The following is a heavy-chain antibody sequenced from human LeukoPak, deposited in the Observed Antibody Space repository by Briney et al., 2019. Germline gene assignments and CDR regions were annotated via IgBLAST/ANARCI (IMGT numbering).Heavy chain of an antibody. CDR3: AKRIVGATAGGFDP. Sequence: HAGGSLRLTCAASGITVSTNYMNWVRQAPGKGLEWVSVIYSTDKTNYADSVQGRFTISRDPSKNTVYLQMNSLRGEDTAVYYCAKRIVGATAGGFDPWGQGTLVTVPS. J-gene: IGHJ5*02. D-gene: IGHD1-26*01. V-gene: IGHV3-53*01. CDR2: IYSTDKT. CDR1: GITVSTNY.